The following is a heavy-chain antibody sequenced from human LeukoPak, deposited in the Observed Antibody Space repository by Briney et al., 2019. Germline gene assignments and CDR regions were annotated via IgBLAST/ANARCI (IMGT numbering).Heavy chain of an antibody. V-gene: IGHV4-34*01. J-gene: IGHJ3*02. CDR2: INHSGST. D-gene: IGHD3-22*01. CDR3: ARGPSITMIVVGYAFDI. CDR1: GGSISNYY. Sequence: SETLSLTCTVSGGSISNYYWSWIRQPPGKGLEWIGEINHSGSTNYNPSLKSRVTISVDTSKNQFSLKLSSVTAADTAVYYCARGPSITMIVVGYAFDIWGQGTMVTVSS.